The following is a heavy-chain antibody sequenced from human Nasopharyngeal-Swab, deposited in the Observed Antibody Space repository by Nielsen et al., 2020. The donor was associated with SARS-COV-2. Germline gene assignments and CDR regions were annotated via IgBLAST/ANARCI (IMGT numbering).Heavy chain of an antibody. Sequence: GGSLRLSCAASGFTFSSYAMHWVRQAPGKGLEWVAVISYDGSNKYYADSVKGRFTISRVNSKNTLYLQMNSLRAEDTAVYYCARSLGGGYYYGMDVWGQGTTVTVSS. J-gene: IGHJ6*02. CDR1: GFTFSSYA. V-gene: IGHV3-30*04. CDR3: ARSLGGGYYYGMDV. CDR2: ISYDGSNK. D-gene: IGHD2-15*01.